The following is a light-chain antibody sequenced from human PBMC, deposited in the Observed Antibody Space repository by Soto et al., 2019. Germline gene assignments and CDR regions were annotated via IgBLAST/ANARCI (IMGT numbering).Light chain of an antibody. V-gene: IGKV3-15*01. CDR3: QQYNDWPRT. CDR2: GAS. Sequence: EIVLTQSPAPLSVSPGERATLSCRASQSVTSNLAWYQQKPGQAPRFLMYGASIRATGIPDRFSGSGSGTEFTLTISSLQSEDFAVYYCQQYNDWPRTFGQGTKVEVK. J-gene: IGKJ1*01. CDR1: QSVTSN.